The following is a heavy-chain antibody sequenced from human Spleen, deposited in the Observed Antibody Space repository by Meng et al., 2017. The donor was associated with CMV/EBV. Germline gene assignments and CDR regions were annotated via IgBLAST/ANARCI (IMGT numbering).Heavy chain of an antibody. CDR3: GRDMDV. V-gene: IGHV3-7*01. CDR2: INQDGSQR. Sequence: GGSLRLSCAASGFTFTGYAMSWVRQAPGKGLEWVANINQDGSQRNYVDSVKGRFTISRDNAKNSMYLQMNSLRVEDTAVYYCGRDMDVWGQGTTVTVSS. J-gene: IGHJ6*02. CDR1: GFTFTGYA.